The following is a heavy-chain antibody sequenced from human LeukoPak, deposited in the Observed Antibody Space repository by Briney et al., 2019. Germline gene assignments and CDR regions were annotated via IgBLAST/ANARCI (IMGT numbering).Heavy chain of an antibody. CDR1: GGSISSYY. CDR3: ARDRGDLQH. Sequence: PSETLSLTCTVSGGSISSYYWSWIRQPPGKGLEWIGYTYYSGSTNYNPSLKSRVTISVDTSKNQFSLKLSSVTAADTAVYYCARDRGDLQHWGQGTLVTVCS. J-gene: IGHJ1*01. V-gene: IGHV4-59*01. CDR2: TYYSGST.